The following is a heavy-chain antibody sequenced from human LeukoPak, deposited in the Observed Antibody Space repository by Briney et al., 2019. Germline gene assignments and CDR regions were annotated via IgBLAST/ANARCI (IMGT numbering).Heavy chain of an antibody. Sequence: PSETLSLTCTVSGGSISSYYWSWIRQPPGKGLEWIGYIYYSGTTNHHPSLKSRVTISVDTSKNQFSLKLNSVTAADTAVYYCASSGGYYFDYWGQGTLVTVSS. CDR2: IYYSGTT. J-gene: IGHJ4*02. V-gene: IGHV4-59*12. CDR3: ASSGGYYFDY. D-gene: IGHD6-19*01. CDR1: GGSISSYY.